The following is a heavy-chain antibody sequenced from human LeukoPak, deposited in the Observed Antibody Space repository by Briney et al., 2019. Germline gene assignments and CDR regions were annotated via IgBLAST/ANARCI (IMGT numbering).Heavy chain of an antibody. CDR3: ATGGHVRVYDSSAYYGHY. J-gene: IGHJ4*02. D-gene: IGHD3-22*01. V-gene: IGHV1-69*13. CDR1: GGTFSSYA. Sequence: SVKVFCKASGGTFSSYAISWVRQAPGQGLEWMGGIIPIFGTANYAQKFQGRVTITADESTSTAYMELSSLRSEDTAVYYCATGGHVRVYDSSAYYGHYWGQGTLVTVSS. CDR2: IIPIFGTA.